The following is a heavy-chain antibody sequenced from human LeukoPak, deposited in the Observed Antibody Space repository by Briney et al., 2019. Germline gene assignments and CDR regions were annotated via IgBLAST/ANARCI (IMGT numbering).Heavy chain of an antibody. D-gene: IGHD3-16*01. CDR1: GFTFASYA. CDR2: IHSSVTT. J-gene: IGHJ4*02. V-gene: IGHV3-23*01. Sequence: PGGSLRLSCAASGFTFASYAMSWVRQAPGKGLEWVSSIHSSVTTYYADSVKGRFTISRDNSRNTLCLQVNSLRGEDTAVYYCAKLGLKLGGDYWGRGALVTVSS. CDR3: AKLGLKLGGDY.